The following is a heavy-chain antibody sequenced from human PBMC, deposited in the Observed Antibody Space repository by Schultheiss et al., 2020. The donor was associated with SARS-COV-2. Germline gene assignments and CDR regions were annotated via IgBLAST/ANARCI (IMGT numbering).Heavy chain of an antibody. Sequence: SETLSLTCVVSGFSISSGYHWGWIRQPPGKGLEWIGYIYYSGSTYYNPSLKSRVTISVDTSKNQFSLKLSSVTAADTAVYYCARKPGLLRATTSDYWGQGTLVTVSS. V-gene: IGHV4-31*11. D-gene: IGHD1-26*01. J-gene: IGHJ4*02. CDR3: ARKPGLLRATTSDY. CDR1: GFSISSGYH. CDR2: IYYSGST.